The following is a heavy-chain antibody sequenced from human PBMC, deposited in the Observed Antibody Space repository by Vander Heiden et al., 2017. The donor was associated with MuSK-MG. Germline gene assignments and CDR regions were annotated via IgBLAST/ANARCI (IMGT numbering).Heavy chain of an antibody. CDR1: GYTFTSYA. Sequence: QVQLVQSGAEVKKPGASVKVSCKASGYTFTSYAMHWVRQAPGRRLEWMGWINAGNGNTKYSQKFQGRVTITRDTSASTAYMELSSLRSEDTAVYYCARDLYSRGWYLHDAFDIWGQGTMVTVSS. CDR3: ARDLYSRGWYLHDAFDI. CDR2: INAGNGNT. J-gene: IGHJ3*02. D-gene: IGHD6-19*01. V-gene: IGHV1-3*01.